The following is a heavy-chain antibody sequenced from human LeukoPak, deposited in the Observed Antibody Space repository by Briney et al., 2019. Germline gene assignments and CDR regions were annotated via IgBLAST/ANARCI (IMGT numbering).Heavy chain of an antibody. CDR2: IKPDGSEK. CDR1: GFTFSSYW. V-gene: IGHV3-7*01. CDR3: GGEGGGGGDFDY. D-gene: IGHD3-16*01. Sequence: GGSLRLSCAASGFTFSSYWMPWVRQAPGKGLQWVANIKPDGSEKYYVDSVKGRFTISRDNAKNSLYLQMNSLRAEDKAVYYCGGEGGGGGDFDYWGQGTLVTVSS. J-gene: IGHJ4*02.